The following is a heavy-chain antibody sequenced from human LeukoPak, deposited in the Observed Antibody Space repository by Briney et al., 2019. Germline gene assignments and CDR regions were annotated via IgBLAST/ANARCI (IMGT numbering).Heavy chain of an antibody. V-gene: IGHV3-7*01. CDR2: IKQDGSER. D-gene: IGHD1-14*01. J-gene: IGHJ4*02. CDR1: GFTFSRHW. Sequence: AGSLRLSCATSGFTFSRHWMSWVRQAPGKGPEWVANIKQDGSERYYVHSVKGRFTISRDNAKNSLYLQMNSLRAQDTPVYYCEREGGLGTDLHYWGPGPVVTVSS. CDR3: EREGGLGTDLHY.